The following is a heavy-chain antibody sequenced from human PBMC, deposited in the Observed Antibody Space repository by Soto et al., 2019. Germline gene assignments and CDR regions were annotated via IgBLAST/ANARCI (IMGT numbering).Heavy chain of an antibody. D-gene: IGHD5-18*01. CDR1: GYNFSAYY. V-gene: IGHV1-8*01. Sequence: QVQLVQSGAGGKKPGASVKVSCQTSGYNFSAYYFNWVRQAAGQGPEWMGWLNPRNGQTGYVQKFRGRVTMTRDTSIATVYLELSRLTSEYTAIYFCARETDTSMVDYWGQGTLVTVSS. J-gene: IGHJ4*02. CDR3: ARETDTSMVDY. CDR2: LNPRNGQT.